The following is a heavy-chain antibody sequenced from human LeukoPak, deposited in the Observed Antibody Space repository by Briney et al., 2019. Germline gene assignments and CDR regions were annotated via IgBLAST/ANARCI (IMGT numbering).Heavy chain of an antibody. D-gene: IGHD6-19*01. Sequence: GGSLRLSCAASGFTFSSYSMNWVRQAPGKGLEWVSSISSSSSYIYYADSVKGRFTISRDNAKNSLYLQMNSLRAEDTAVYYCARELSAVAGTDYWGQGTLVTVSS. V-gene: IGHV3-21*01. CDR3: ARELSAVAGTDY. CDR1: GFTFSSYS. J-gene: IGHJ4*02. CDR2: ISSSSSYI.